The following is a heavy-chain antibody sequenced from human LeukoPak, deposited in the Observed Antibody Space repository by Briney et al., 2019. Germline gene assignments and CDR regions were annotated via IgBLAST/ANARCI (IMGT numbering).Heavy chain of an antibody. V-gene: IGHV1-2*02. Sequence: GASVKVSGKASGYTFTGYYMHWVRQAPGQGLEWMGWISPNSGGTNYAQKFQGRVTMTRDTSISTAYMELSRLRSDDTAVYYCARGLRGLTPGGNDYWGQGTLVTVSS. D-gene: IGHD4-23*01. J-gene: IGHJ4*02. CDR2: ISPNSGGT. CDR3: ARGLRGLTPGGNDY. CDR1: GYTFTGYY.